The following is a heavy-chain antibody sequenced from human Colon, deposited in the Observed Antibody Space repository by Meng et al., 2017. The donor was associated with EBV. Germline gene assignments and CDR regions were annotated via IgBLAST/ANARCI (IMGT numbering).Heavy chain of an antibody. CDR3: ARERGGVTRDFDS. V-gene: IGHV4-39*07. J-gene: IGHJ4*02. CDR1: GDSITTNGYY. CDR2: IFYSGNT. D-gene: IGHD3-16*01. Sequence: QLPLEESGPGLLKPSETLSLTCRGSGDSITTNGYYWGWIRQSPGKGLEWIGSIFYSGNTYFNPSLKTRVTISVDTSKNQFSLKLSSVTAADTAIYYCARERGGVTRDFDSWGQGALVTVSS.